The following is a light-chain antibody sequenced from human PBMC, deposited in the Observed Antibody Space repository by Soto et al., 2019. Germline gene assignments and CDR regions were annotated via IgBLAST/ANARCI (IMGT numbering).Light chain of an antibody. Sequence: DLQMTQSPSTLSGSVGDRVTITCRASQTISSWLAWYQQKPGKAPKLLIYKASTLKSGVPSRFSGSGSGTDFTLTISSLQPEDFATYYCQQLNSYLTFGGGTKVDIK. V-gene: IGKV1-5*03. CDR1: QTISSW. CDR3: QQLNSYLT. J-gene: IGKJ4*01. CDR2: KAS.